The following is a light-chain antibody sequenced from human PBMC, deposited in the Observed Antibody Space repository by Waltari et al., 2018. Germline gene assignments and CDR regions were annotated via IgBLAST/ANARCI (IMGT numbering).Light chain of an antibody. J-gene: IGLJ3*02. Sequence: QSALTLSASVSGSPGQSITISCTGTRSDVGGYNYVSWYQQHPGKAPKVMIYDVSKRPSGVSNRFSGSKSGNTASLTISGLQAEDEADYYCSSYTSSSTWVFGGGTKLTVL. CDR2: DVS. V-gene: IGLV2-14*01. CDR1: RSDVGGYNY. CDR3: SSYTSSSTWV.